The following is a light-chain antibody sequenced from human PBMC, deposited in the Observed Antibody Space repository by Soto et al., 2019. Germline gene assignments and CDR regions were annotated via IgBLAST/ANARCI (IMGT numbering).Light chain of an antibody. CDR3: QSYDNSLNARV. CDR1: SSNFGAGYD. CDR2: GNT. Sequence: QSVLTQPPSVSGAPGQRLTISCTGSSSNFGAGYDVHWYQQLPGTAPKLLIYGNTNRPSGVPDRFFGSKSGTSASLAITGLQVDDEADYYCQSYDNSLNARVFGGGTKLTVL. V-gene: IGLV1-40*01. J-gene: IGLJ3*02.